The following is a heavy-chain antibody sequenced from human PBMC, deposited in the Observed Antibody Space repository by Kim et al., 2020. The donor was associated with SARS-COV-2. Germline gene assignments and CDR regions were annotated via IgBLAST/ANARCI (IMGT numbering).Heavy chain of an antibody. CDR1: GFTFTGYA. V-gene: IGHV3-23*01. J-gene: IGHJ4*02. CDR3: KKGGWGRFWDH. Sequence: GGSLRLSCTTSGFTFTGYAMSWVRQAPGQGLEWVSSNDDSDGTKYYEDSVEGRFTISRDYSKNTLYFKKNTLSADDPAIYYCKKGGWGRFWDHWGPGT. D-gene: IGHD3-3*01. CDR2: NDDSDGTK.